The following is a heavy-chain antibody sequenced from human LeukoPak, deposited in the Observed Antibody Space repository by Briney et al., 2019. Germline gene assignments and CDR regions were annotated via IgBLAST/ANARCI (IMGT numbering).Heavy chain of an antibody. CDR3: AELGITMIGGV. CDR1: GFTFSNYA. CDR2: INGSGGRT. D-gene: IGHD3-10*02. J-gene: IGHJ6*04. V-gene: IGHV3-23*01. Sequence: GGSLRLSCAASGFTFSNYAMTWVRQAPGKGLEWVSDINGSGGRTYYADSVKGRFTISRDNSKNTLYLQMKSLRAEDTAVYYCAELGITMIGGVWGKGTTVTISS.